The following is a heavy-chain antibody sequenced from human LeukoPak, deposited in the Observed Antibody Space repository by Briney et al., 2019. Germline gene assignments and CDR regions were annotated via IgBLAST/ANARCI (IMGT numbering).Heavy chain of an antibody. CDR1: GGTFSSYA. Sequence: ASVKVSCKASGGTFSSYAISWVRQAPGQGLEWMGGIIPIFGTANYAQKFQGRVTITADKSTSTAYMELSSLRSEDTAVYYCARDVEERWLQTSNYYYYYMDVWGKGTTVTVSS. CDR2: IIPIFGTA. V-gene: IGHV1-69*06. CDR3: ARDVEERWLQTSNYYYYYMDV. J-gene: IGHJ6*03. D-gene: IGHD5-24*01.